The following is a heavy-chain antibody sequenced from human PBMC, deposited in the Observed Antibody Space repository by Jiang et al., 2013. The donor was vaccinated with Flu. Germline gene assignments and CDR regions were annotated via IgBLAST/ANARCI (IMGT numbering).Heavy chain of an antibody. CDR3: ARVDYGSGNYYKYYYYYGMDV. CDR2: IDPSDSYT. D-gene: IGHD3-10*01. Sequence: PGESLRISCKGSGYSFTSYWISWVRQVPGKGLEWMGRIDPSDSYTNYSPSFQGHVTISADKSISTAYLQWSSLKASDTAIYYCARVDYGSGNYYKYYYYYGMDVWGQGTTVTVSS. J-gene: IGHJ6*02. CDR1: GYSFTSYW. V-gene: IGHV5-10-1*01.